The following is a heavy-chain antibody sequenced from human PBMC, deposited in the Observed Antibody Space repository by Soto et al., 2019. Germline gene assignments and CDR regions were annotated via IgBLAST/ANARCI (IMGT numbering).Heavy chain of an antibody. CDR2: ISSSSSYI. Sequence: GGSLRLSCAAPGFTFSSYSMNWVRQAPGKGLEWVSSISSSSSYIYYADSVKGRFTISRDNAKNSLYLQMNSLRAEDTAVYYCARGYTGYCSGGTCYWFDPWGQGTLVTVSS. CDR3: ARGYTGYCSGGTCYWFDP. J-gene: IGHJ5*02. V-gene: IGHV3-21*01. CDR1: GFTFSSYS. D-gene: IGHD2-15*01.